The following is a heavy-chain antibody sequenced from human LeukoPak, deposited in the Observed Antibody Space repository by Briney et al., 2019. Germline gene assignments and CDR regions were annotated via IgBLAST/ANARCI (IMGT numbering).Heavy chain of an antibody. J-gene: IGHJ4*02. Sequence: GGSLRLSCAASGFTFSNAWMSWFRQAPGKGLEWVGFIRSKAYGGTTEYAASVKGRFTISRDDSKSIAYLQMNSLKTEDTAVYYCTRDMNGELLTHFDYWGQGTLVTVSS. V-gene: IGHV3-49*03. CDR2: IRSKAYGGTT. D-gene: IGHD3-10*01. CDR1: GFTFSNAW. CDR3: TRDMNGELLTHFDY.